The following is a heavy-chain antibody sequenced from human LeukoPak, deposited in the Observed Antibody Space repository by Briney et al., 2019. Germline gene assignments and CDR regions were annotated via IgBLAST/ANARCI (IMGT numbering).Heavy chain of an antibody. V-gene: IGHV3-30*02. Sequence: PGGSLRLSCAASGFTFSSYGMHWVRQAPGKGLEWVAFIRYDGSNKYYADSVKGRFTISRDNSKNTLYLQMNSLRAEDTAVYYCAKDGVDIVATMTYDSSGYLDYWGQGTLVTVSS. D-gene: IGHD3-22*01. CDR3: AKDGVDIVATMTYDSSGYLDY. CDR1: GFTFSSYG. J-gene: IGHJ4*02. CDR2: IRYDGSNK.